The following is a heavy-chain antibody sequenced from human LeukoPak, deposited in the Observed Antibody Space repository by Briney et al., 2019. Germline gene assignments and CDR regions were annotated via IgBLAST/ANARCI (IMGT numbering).Heavy chain of an antibody. CDR3: AHRGGDDSSGSYTSHFDY. D-gene: IGHD3-22*01. CDR2: IYWDDDK. V-gene: IGHV2-5*02. CDR1: GFSLSTNGVG. J-gene: IGHJ4*02. Sequence: SGPTLVNPTQTLTLTCTFSGFSLSTNGVGVGWIRQPPGKALEWLALIYWDDDKRYSPSLKSRLTITKDTSKNQVVLTMTNMDPVDTATYYCAHRGGDDSSGSYTSHFDYWGQGILVTVSS.